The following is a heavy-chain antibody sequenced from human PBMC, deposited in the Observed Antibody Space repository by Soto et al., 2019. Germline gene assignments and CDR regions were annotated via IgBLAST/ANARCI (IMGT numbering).Heavy chain of an antibody. CDR1: GGSFSGYY. CDR2: INHSGST. J-gene: IGHJ4*02. D-gene: IGHD3-10*01. V-gene: IGHV4-34*01. Sequence: QVQLQQWGAGLLKPSETLSLTCAVYGGSFSGYYWSWIRQPPGKGLEWIGEINHSGSTNYNPSLKGRVTRSVDPSKIQCSLKLRSVTAADTAVHYCARGPSISMVRGVADYWGQGTLVTVSS. CDR3: ARGPSISMVRGVADY.